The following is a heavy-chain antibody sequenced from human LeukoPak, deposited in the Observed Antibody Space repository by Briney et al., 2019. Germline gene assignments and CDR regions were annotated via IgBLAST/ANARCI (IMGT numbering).Heavy chain of an antibody. D-gene: IGHD3-9*01. J-gene: IGHJ3*02. CDR2: ISGSGGNT. V-gene: IGHV3-23*01. CDR1: GFSFSIYG. CDR3: ARVPSLRYFDWLLSHDAFDI. Sequence: GGTLRLSCAASGFSFSIYGMSWVRQTPGKGLEWVSGISGSGGNTYYTDSVKGRFTISRDNTKNTLYLQMNSLRAEDTAVYYCARVPSLRYFDWLLSHDAFDIWGQGTMVTVSS.